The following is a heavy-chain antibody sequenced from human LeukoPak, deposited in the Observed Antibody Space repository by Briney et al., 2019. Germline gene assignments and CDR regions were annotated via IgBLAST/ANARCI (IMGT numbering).Heavy chain of an antibody. J-gene: IGHJ4*02. CDR2: IKEDGSEI. V-gene: IGHV3-7*01. CDR1: GFTFSSYS. CDR3: ARDRGYSSFDY. D-gene: IGHD4-23*01. Sequence: PGGSLRLSCAASGFTFSSYSMNWVRQAPGKGREWVANIKEDGSEINYVDSVKGRFTISRDNAKNSLFLQMNSLRVEDTAVYYCARDRGYSSFDYWGQGTLVTVSS.